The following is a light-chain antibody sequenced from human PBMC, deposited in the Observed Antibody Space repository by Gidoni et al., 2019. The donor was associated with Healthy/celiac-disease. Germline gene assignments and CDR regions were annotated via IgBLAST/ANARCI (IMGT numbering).Light chain of an antibody. Sequence: DSQMTQSPSTLSASVGDRVTITCRASHSISSWLAWYQQKPGKAPKLLIYKASSLESGVPSRFSGSGSGTEFTLTISSLQPDDFATYYCQQYNSYSWTFXXXTKVEIK. CDR3: QQYNSYSWT. CDR1: HSISSW. V-gene: IGKV1-5*03. J-gene: IGKJ1*01. CDR2: KAS.